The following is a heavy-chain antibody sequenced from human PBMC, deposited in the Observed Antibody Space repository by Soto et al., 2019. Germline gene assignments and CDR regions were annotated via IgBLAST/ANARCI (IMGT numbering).Heavy chain of an antibody. J-gene: IGHJ4*02. D-gene: IGHD1-26*01. CDR2: IYSGGST. CDR3: AAGRYGGSYYGDFDY. V-gene: IGHV3-53*02. CDR1: GFTVSSNY. Sequence: EVQLVETGGGLIQPGGSLRLSCAASGFTVSSNYMSWVRQAPGKGLEWVSVIYSGGSTYYADSVQGRFTISRDNSKNTLYLQMNSLRAEDTAVYYCAAGRYGGSYYGDFDYWGQGTLVTVSS.